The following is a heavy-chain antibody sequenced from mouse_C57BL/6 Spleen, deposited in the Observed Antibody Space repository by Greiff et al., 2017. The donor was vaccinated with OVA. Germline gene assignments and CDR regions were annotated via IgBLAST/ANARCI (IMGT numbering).Heavy chain of an antibody. D-gene: IGHD2-3*01. CDR1: GYTFTDYY. CDR2: IYPGSGNT. J-gene: IGHJ3*01. CDR3: AEGNDGYLPFAY. Sequence: QVQLQQSGAELVRPGASVKLSCKASGYTFTDYYINWVKQRPGQGLEWIARIYPGSGNTYYNEKFKGKATLTAEKSSSTAYMQLSSLTSEDSAVYFCAEGNDGYLPFAYGGQGTLVTVSA. V-gene: IGHV1-76*01.